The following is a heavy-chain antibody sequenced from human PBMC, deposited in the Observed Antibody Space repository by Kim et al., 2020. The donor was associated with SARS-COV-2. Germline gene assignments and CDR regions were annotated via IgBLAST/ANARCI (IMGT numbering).Heavy chain of an antibody. D-gene: IGHD1-26*01. Sequence: GGSLRLSCAASGFTVSSNYMSWVRQAPGKGLEWVSVIYNTGGTYYADSVKGRFTISRDISKNTLYLQMNSLRAEDTAVYYCARLSLAATYFDYWGQGTLVTVSS. CDR1: GFTVSSNY. CDR3: ARLSLAATYFDY. V-gene: IGHV3-53*01. CDR2: IYNTGGT. J-gene: IGHJ4*02.